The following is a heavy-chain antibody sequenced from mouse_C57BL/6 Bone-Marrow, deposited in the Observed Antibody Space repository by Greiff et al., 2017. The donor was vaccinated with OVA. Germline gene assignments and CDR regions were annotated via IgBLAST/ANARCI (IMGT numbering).Heavy chain of an antibody. J-gene: IGHJ1*03. CDR1: GFTFSDYG. CDR2: ISSGSSTI. CDR3: ARNLGRWYFDV. Sequence: EVKLMESGGGLVKPGGSLKLSCAASGFTFSDYGMHWVRQAPEKGLEWVAYISSGSSTIYYADTVKGRFTISRANAKNTRFLQITSLRSEDTAMYYCARNLGRWYFDVWGTGTTVTVSS. V-gene: IGHV5-17*01. D-gene: IGHD4-1*01.